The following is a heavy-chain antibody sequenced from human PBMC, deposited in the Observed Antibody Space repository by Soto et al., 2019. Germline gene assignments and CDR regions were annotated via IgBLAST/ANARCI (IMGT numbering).Heavy chain of an antibody. V-gene: IGHV1-8*01. Sequence: ASVKVSCKASGYTFDNYDINWVRQAPGQGLEWMGSVNPKSGDTVYAENFRGRVTMTRSTSISTAYLELNSLRYEDTAVYYCARSPPVKRHFEWFHNNSCFDPWGQGTLVTVSS. J-gene: IGHJ5*02. CDR1: GYTFDNYD. CDR3: ARSPPVKRHFEWFHNNSCFDP. CDR2: VNPKSGDT. D-gene: IGHD3-9*01.